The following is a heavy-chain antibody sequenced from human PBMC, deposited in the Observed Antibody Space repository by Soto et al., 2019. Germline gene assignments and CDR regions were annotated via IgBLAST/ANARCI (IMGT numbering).Heavy chain of an antibody. V-gene: IGHV3-13*01. J-gene: IGHJ4*02. Sequence: GGSLRLSCAASGFTFSSYDMHWVRQAPGKGLEWVSAIGTAGDTYYPGSVKGRFTISRENAKNSLYLQVNSLGAGDTAVYYCARAGTGPYFDYWGQGTLVTVSS. CDR2: IGTAGDT. CDR3: ARAGTGPYFDY. CDR1: GFTFSSYD. D-gene: IGHD1-7*01.